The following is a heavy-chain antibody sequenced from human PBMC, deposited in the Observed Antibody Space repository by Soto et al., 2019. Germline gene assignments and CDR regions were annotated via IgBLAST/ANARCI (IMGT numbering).Heavy chain of an antibody. D-gene: IGHD3-3*01. CDR2: IYYSGST. V-gene: IGHV4-39*02. CDR3: ASGETYYDFWSGAKYYYYGMDV. J-gene: IGHJ6*02. CDR1: GGSISSSSYY. Sequence: QLQLQESGPGLVKPSETLSLTCTVSGGSISSSSYYWGWIRQPPGKGLEWIGSIYYSGSTYYNPSLKSRVPISVDTSQNHFSLKLSSVTAADTAVYYCASGETYYDFWSGAKYYYYGMDVWGQGTTVTVSS.